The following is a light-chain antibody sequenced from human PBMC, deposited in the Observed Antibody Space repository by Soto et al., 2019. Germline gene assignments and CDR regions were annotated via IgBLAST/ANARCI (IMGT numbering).Light chain of an antibody. V-gene: IGKV1-5*01. CDR2: DAS. CDR1: QSISSW. CDR3: QQYDVHPKT. J-gene: IGKJ1*01. Sequence: IQITQSPSTLSASVGDRVTITCRASQSISSWLAWYQQKPGKAPKVLISDASRLETGVPSRFSGSGYGTDFTLTITSLQTDDFGTYHCQQYDVHPKTFGQRTKVDIK.